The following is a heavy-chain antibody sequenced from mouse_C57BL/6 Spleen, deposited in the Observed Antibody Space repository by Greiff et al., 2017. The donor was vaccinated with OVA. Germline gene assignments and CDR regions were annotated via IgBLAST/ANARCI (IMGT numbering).Heavy chain of an antibody. CDR3: ARDSDYYGSSPHWYFDV. V-gene: IGHV5-4*01. Sequence: EVKLVESGGGLVKPGGSLKLSCAASGFTFSSYAMSWVRQTPEKRLEWVATISDGGSYTYYPDNVKGRFTISRDNAKNNLYLQMSHLKSEDTAMYYCARDSDYYGSSPHWYFDVWGTGTTVTVSS. J-gene: IGHJ1*03. CDR1: GFTFSSYA. CDR2: ISDGGSYT. D-gene: IGHD1-1*01.